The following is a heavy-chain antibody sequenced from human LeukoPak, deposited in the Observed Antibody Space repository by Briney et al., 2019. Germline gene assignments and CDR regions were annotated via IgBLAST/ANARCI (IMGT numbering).Heavy chain of an antibody. CDR3: ARALSDYYDSSGFVWFDP. Sequence: EASVKVSCKASGGTFSSYAISWVRQAPGQGLEWMGGIIPIFGAANYAQKFQGRVTITADESTSTAYMELSSLRSEDTAVYYCARALSDYYDSSGFVWFDPWGQGTLVTVSS. J-gene: IGHJ5*02. CDR1: GGTFSSYA. CDR2: IIPIFGAA. D-gene: IGHD3-22*01. V-gene: IGHV1-69*13.